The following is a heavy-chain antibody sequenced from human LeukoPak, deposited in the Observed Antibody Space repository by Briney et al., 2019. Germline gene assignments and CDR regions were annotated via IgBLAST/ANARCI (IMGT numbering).Heavy chain of an antibody. V-gene: IGHV3-48*03. D-gene: IGHD3-22*01. Sequence: PGGSLRLSCAASGFTFSNYEMNWVRQAPGKGLEWVSYISSGGRTIYYADSVKGRFTISRDNAENSLYLQMNSLRAEDTAVYYCARDYYDNSAYYYMDVWGKGTTVTVSS. CDR2: ISSGGRTI. CDR1: GFTFSNYE. J-gene: IGHJ6*03. CDR3: ARDYYDNSAYYYMDV.